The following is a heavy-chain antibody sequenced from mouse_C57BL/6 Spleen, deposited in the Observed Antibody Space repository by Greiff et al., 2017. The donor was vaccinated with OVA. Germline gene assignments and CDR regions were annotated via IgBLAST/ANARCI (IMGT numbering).Heavy chain of an antibody. V-gene: IGHV7-3*01. CDR3: ARSIYYYGSSRDYFDY. D-gene: IGHD1-1*01. CDR2: IRNKANGYTT. CDR1: GFTFTDYY. J-gene: IGHJ2*01. Sequence: EVKLVESGGGLVQPGGSLSLSCAASGFTFTDYYMSWVRQPPGKALEWLGFIRNKANGYTTEYSASVKGRFTISRDNSQSILYLQMNALRAEDSATYYCARSIYYYGSSRDYFDYWGQGTTLTVSS.